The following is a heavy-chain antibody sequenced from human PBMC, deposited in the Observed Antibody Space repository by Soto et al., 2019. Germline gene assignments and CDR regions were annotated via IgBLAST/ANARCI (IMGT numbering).Heavy chain of an antibody. CDR3: ERGGDGYNLPLDY. J-gene: IGHJ4*02. CDR1: GGTLSSYA. D-gene: IGHD5-12*01. CDR2: SIPIFGPA. Sequence: QVQLVQSWAEVKKPGSSVKVSCKASGGTLSSYAISWVRQAPGQGLEWMGGSIPIFGPANYEQKFQGRVTITADKSTSTAYMELSSLRSEDTAVYYWERGGDGYNLPLDYWGQGTLVTVSS. V-gene: IGHV1-69*06.